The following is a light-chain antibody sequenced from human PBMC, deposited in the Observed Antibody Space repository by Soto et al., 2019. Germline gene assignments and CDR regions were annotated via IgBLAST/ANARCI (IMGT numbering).Light chain of an antibody. CDR1: SSDVGAHNF. J-gene: IGLJ1*01. CDR2: NVY. Sequence: QSVLTQPASVSGSPGQSITISCTGTSSDVGAHNFVSWHQQHPGKAPKLMIYNVYDRPSGISYRFSGSKSGNTASLTISGLQGKDEADYYCSAYTVSRTYVFGTGTKLTVL. CDR3: SAYTVSRTYV. V-gene: IGLV2-14*03.